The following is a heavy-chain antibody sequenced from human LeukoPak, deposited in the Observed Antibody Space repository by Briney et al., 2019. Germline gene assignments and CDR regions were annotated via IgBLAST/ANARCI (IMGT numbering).Heavy chain of an antibody. V-gene: IGHV4-30-4*08. J-gene: IGHJ3*02. CDR2: IYYSGST. Sequence: SQTLSLTCAVSGGSISSGGYSWSWIRQPPGKGLEWIGYIYYSGSTYYNPSLKSRVTISVDTSKNQFSLKLSSVTAADTAVYYCASQLDESAFDIWGQGTMVTVSS. CDR3: ASQLDESAFDI. CDR1: GGSISSGGYS. D-gene: IGHD1-1*01.